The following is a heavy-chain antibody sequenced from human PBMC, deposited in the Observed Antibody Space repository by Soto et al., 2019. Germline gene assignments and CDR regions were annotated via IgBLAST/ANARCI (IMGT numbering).Heavy chain of an antibody. Sequence: QVQLVQSGAEVKKPGASVKVSCKASGYTFTSYGISWVRQAPGQGLEWMGWISAYNGNTTHAQKLQGRVTMTTDTATGTADMELRSLGSDDTAVYYCARVLTAAGFDYRGQGTLVTVSS. J-gene: IGHJ4*02. CDR2: ISAYNGNT. D-gene: IGHD6-13*01. V-gene: IGHV1-18*01. CDR1: GYTFTSYG. CDR3: ARVLTAAGFDY.